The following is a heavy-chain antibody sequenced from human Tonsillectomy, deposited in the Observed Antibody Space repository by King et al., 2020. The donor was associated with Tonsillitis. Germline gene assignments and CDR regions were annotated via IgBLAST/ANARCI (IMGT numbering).Heavy chain of an antibody. V-gene: IGHV5-51*01. Sequence: GQLVQSGAEVKKPGESLKISCKGSGYSFTSYWIGWGRQMPGKVLECMGSIYPGDSDTGTSPSFQGQVTISADKSIRTAYLQWSSLKASDTAMYYCARSRGSSWANFDYWGQGTLVTVSS. CDR2: IYPGDSDT. CDR3: ARSRGSSWANFDY. D-gene: IGHD6-13*01. J-gene: IGHJ4*02. CDR1: GYSFTSYW.